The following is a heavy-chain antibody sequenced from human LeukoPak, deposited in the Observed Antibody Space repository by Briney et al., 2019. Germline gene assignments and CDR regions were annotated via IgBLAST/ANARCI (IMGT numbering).Heavy chain of an antibody. CDR1: NFSITSNYY. V-gene: IGHV4-38-2*02. D-gene: IGHD5-12*01. Sequence: SETLSLTCTVSNFSITSNYYWGWIRQPPGKGLEWIGSIYYSGSTYYNPSFKSRVTISVDTSKNQFSLKLSSVTAADTAVYYCARDLSWRKDAFDIWGQGTMVTVSS. J-gene: IGHJ3*02. CDR3: ARDLSWRKDAFDI. CDR2: IYYSGST.